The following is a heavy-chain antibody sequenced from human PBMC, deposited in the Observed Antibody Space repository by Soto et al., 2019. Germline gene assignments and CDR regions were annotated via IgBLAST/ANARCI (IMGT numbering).Heavy chain of an antibody. D-gene: IGHD6-6*01. Sequence: PWGSLRLSCAASGFTFSSYAMHWVRQAPGKGLEWVAVISYDGSNKYYADSVKGRFTISRDNSKNTLYLQMNSLRAEDTAVYYCAREGGLAARMFDYWGQGTLVT. V-gene: IGHV3-30-3*01. J-gene: IGHJ4*02. CDR3: AREGGLAARMFDY. CDR1: GFTFSSYA. CDR2: ISYDGSNK.